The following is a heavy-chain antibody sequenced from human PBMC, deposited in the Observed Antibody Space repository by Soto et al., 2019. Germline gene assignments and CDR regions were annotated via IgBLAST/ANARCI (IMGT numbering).Heavy chain of an antibody. V-gene: IGHV4-61*01. CDR2: IYSSGST. Sequence: SETLSLTCTVSGDSVSSDNYYLAWIRQPPGKGLELIGYIYSSGSTNYNPSLKSRVTIPLDTSSNQFSLKLTSVTAADTAVYYCARDIRGYSRAFDYWGQGTLVTVSS. D-gene: IGHD5-18*01. CDR1: GDSVSSDNYY. CDR3: ARDIRGYSRAFDY. J-gene: IGHJ4*02.